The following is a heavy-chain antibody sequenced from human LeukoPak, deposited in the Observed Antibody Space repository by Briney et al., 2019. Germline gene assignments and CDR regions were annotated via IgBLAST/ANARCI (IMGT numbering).Heavy chain of an antibody. V-gene: IGHV1-2*02. D-gene: IGHD1-26*01. CDR2: INPNNGGT. Sequence: ASVKVSCKASGYTFTGSYMHWVRQTPGQGLEWMGWINPNNGGTNYAQKFQGRVTMTRDTSISTAYMELSRLRSDDTDVYYCARDWAWEQVWFQHWGEGTQVIVSA. CDR3: ARDWAWEQVWFQH. J-gene: IGHJ1*01. CDR1: GYTFTGSY.